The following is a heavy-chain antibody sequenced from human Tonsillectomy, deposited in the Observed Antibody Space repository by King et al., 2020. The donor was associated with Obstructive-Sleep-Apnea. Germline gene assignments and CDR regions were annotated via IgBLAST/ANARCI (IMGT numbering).Heavy chain of an antibody. CDR3: ASAGGAYGSGSYLDS. J-gene: IGHJ4*02. CDR1: GFTFSSYW. Sequence: QLVQSGGGLVQPGGSLRLSCAASGFTFSSYWMSWVRQAPGKGLEWVANIKQDGSEKYYVDSVKGRFTISRDNAKNSLYLQMNSLRAEDTAVYYCASAGGAYGSGSYLDSWGQGTLVTVSS. D-gene: IGHD3-10*01. CDR2: IKQDGSEK. V-gene: IGHV3-7*03.